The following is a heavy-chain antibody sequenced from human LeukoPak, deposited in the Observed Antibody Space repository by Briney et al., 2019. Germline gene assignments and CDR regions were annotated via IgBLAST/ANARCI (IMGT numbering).Heavy chain of an antibody. J-gene: IGHJ6*03. CDR3: ARVGQTEYCSGGSCYPHYYYYYYMDV. V-gene: IGHV4-4*07. Sequence: SETLSLTCTVSGGSISSYYWSWIRQPAGKGLEWIGRIYTSGSTNYNPSLKRRVKISVETSKKQFSLKLSSVTAADTAVYYCARVGQTEYCSGGSCYPHYYYYYYMDVWGKGTTVTVSS. CDR2: IYTSGST. D-gene: IGHD2-15*01. CDR1: GGSISSYY.